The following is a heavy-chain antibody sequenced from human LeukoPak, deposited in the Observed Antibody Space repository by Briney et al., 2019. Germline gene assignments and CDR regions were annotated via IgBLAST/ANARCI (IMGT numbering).Heavy chain of an antibody. CDR2: SSAYNGNT. CDR1: GYTFTSYG. J-gene: IGHJ6*04. D-gene: IGHD5-12*01. Sequence: ASVKVSCKASGYTFTSYGISWGRQAPGQGLEWRGWSSAYNGNTNYAQKLQGRVTMTTDTSTSTAYMELRSLRSDDTAVYYCARLGVATTGQMPYYYGMDVWGKGTTVTVSS. V-gene: IGHV1-18*04. CDR3: ARLGVATTGQMPYYYGMDV.